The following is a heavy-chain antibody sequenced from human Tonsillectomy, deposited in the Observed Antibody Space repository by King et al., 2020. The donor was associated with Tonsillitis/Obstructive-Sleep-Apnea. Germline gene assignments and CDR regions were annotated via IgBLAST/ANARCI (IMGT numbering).Heavy chain of an antibody. Sequence: VQLVESGGGLIQPGGSLRLSCAASGFTVSSNYMSWVRQAPGKGLEWVSVIYSGGSTYYADSVKGRFTISRDNSKNTLYLQMNSLRAEDTAVYYCASSGARYDLWSARLAGGMDVWGQXTTVTVS. CDR3: ASSGARYDLWSARLAGGMDV. V-gene: IGHV3-53*01. CDR2: IYSGGST. CDR1: GFTVSSNY. J-gene: IGHJ6*01. D-gene: IGHD3-3*01.